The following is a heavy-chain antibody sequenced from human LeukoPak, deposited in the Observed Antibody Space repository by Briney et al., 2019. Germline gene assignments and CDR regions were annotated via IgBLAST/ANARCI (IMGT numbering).Heavy chain of an antibody. CDR3: ATDLPSPPMVGASSIY. D-gene: IGHD1-26*01. V-gene: IGHV3-23*01. CDR1: GFTFSSYA. Sequence: GGSLRLSCAASGFTFSSYAMSWVRQAPGKGLEWVSAISGSGGSTYYADSVKGRFTISRDNSKNTLYLQMNSLKTEDTAVYYCATDLPSPPMVGASSIYWGQGTLVTVSS. CDR2: ISGSGGST. J-gene: IGHJ4*02.